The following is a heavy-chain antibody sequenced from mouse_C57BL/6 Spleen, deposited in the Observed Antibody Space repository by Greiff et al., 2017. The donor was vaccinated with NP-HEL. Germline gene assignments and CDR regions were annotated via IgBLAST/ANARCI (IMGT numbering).Heavy chain of an antibody. CDR2: IDPSDSYT. Sequence: QVQLKQPGAELVKPGASVKLSCKASGYTFTSYWMQWVKQRPGQGLEWIGEIDPSDSYTNYNQKFKGKATLTVDTSSSTAYMQLSSLTSEDSAVYYCARSLLYYGSSNFDYWGQGTTLTVSS. CDR3: ARSLLYYGSSNFDY. V-gene: IGHV1-50*01. CDR1: GYTFTSYW. J-gene: IGHJ2*01. D-gene: IGHD1-1*01.